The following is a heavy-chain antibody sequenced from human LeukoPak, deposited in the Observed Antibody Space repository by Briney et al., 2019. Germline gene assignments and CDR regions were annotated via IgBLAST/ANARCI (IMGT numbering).Heavy chain of an antibody. D-gene: IGHD3-9*01. CDR1: GGSISSYY. J-gene: IGHJ3*02. CDR2: IYYSGST. V-gene: IGHV4-59*01. CDR3: ARGSDYDILTEEAFDI. Sequence: SETLSLTCTVSGGSISSYYWSWIRQPPGKGLEWIGYIYYSGSTNYNPSLKSRVTISVDTSKNQFSLKLSSVTAADTAVYYCARGSDYDILTEEAFDIWGQGTMVTVSS.